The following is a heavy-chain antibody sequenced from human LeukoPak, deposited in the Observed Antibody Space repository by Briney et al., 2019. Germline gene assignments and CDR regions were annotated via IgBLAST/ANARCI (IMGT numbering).Heavy chain of an antibody. V-gene: IGHV1-2*02. J-gene: IGHJ6*03. CDR2: INPNSGGT. CDR1: GYTFTGYY. Sequence: ASVKVSCKASGYTFTGYYMHWVRQAPGQGLEWMGWINPNSGGTNYAQKFQGRVTMTRDTSISTAYMELSRLRSDDTAVYYCARGHYDYVWGSYRPPAYYMDVWGKGTTVTVSS. CDR3: ARGHYDYVWGSYRPPAYYMDV. D-gene: IGHD3-16*02.